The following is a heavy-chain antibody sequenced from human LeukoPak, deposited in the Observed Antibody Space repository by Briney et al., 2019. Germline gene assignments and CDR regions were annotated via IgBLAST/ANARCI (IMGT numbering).Heavy chain of an antibody. Sequence: SETLSLTCTVSGGSISSSSYYWGWIRQPPGKGLEWIGSIYYSGSTYYNPSLKSRVTISVDTSKNQFSLKLSSVTAADTAVYYCARQELQDLYSWFDPWGQGTLVTVSS. D-gene: IGHD3-10*01. V-gene: IGHV4-39*01. CDR3: ARQELQDLYSWFDP. CDR1: GGSISSSSYY. CDR2: IYYSGST. J-gene: IGHJ5*02.